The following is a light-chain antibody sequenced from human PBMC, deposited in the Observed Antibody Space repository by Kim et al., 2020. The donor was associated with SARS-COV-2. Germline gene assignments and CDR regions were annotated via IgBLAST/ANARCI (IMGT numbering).Light chain of an antibody. V-gene: IGLV1-51*01. CDR1: STNIGTNY. CDR3: GTWDASLSVGL. J-gene: IGLJ3*02. Sequence: QSVLTQPPSVSAAPGQKVTISCSGSSTNIGTNYVSWYQQHPGTVPNVLIYDNNNRRSGIPDRCSGAKSGTYAAPDITGVQTGDDADYYCGTWDASLSVGLFGGGTQVTVL. CDR2: DNN.